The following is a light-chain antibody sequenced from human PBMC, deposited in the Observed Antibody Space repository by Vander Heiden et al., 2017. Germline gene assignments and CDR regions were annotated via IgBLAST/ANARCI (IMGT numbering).Light chain of an antibody. V-gene: IGKV3-20*01. Sequence: EIVLTQSPGTLSLFPGERATLSCRASQSVSSNYLAWYQQKPGQAPRLLIYGASGRATGIPDRFGGSGSGTDFTLTISRLEPEDFAVYYCQQYGSSPRTFGQGTKVEIK. CDR3: QQYGSSPRT. CDR2: GAS. CDR1: QSVSSNY. J-gene: IGKJ1*01.